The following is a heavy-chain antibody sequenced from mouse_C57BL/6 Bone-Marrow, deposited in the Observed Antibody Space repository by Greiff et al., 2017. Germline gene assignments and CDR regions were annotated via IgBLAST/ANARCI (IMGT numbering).Heavy chain of an antibody. J-gene: IGHJ2*01. Sequence: EVQLQQSGAELVRPGASVKLSCTASGFNIKDDYMHWVKQRPEQGLEWIGWIGPENGDTEYASKFQGKATITADTSSNTAYLQLSSLTSKDAAVYDCTFYSNYYFDDWGQGTTLTVTS. CDR2: IGPENGDT. CDR1: GFNIKDDY. V-gene: IGHV14-4*01. CDR3: TFYSNYYFDD. D-gene: IGHD2-5*01.